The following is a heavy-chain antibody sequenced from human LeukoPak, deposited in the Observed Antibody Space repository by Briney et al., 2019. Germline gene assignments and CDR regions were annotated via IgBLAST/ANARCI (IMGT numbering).Heavy chain of an antibody. V-gene: IGHV5-51*01. D-gene: IGHD6-13*01. CDR3: ARLGYSSSWHNLARGLYFDY. CDR1: GYSITSYW. Sequence: GESLKISCKGSGYSITSYWIGCVRQMPGKGLEWMGIISPGDSATRYSPSFQGQVTISADKSISTAYLQWSSLKASDTAMYYCARLGYSSSWHNLARGLYFDYWGQGNLVTVSS. J-gene: IGHJ4*02. CDR2: ISPGDSAT.